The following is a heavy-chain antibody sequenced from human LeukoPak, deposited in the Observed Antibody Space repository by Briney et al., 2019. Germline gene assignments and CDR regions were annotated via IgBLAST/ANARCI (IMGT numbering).Heavy chain of an antibody. CDR3: ARADRYSYGLTPDAFDI. D-gene: IGHD5-18*01. V-gene: IGHV1-69*13. J-gene: IGHJ3*02. Sequence: SVKVSCKASGGTFSSYAISWVRQAPGQGLEWMGGIIPIFGTANYAQKFQGRVTITADESTSTAYMELSSLRSEDTAVYYCARADRYSYGLTPDAFDIWGQETMVTVSS. CDR1: GGTFSSYA. CDR2: IIPIFGTA.